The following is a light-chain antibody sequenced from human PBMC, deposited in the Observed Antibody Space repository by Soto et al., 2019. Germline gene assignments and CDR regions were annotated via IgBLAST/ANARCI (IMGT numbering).Light chain of an antibody. CDR1: QSVSSK. CDR3: QQYNNWPPIT. CDR2: GAS. Sequence: EIVMTQSPATLSVSPGERATLSCRASQSVSSKLAWYQQKPGQAPRLLIYGASTRATGSPARFSGSGSATEFTLTISSLQSEDFAVYYCQQYNNWPPITFGQGTRLEIK. V-gene: IGKV3-15*01. J-gene: IGKJ5*01.